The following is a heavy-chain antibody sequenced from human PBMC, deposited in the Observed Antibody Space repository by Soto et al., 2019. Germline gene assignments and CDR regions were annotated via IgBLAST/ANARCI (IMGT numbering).Heavy chain of an antibody. CDR1: GFTFSMYW. D-gene: IGHD3-10*01. CDR3: TRGPRPSSVGTGAF. V-gene: IGHV3-74*01. CDR2: ISDDGSRA. J-gene: IGHJ4*02. Sequence: GGSLRLSCTASGFTFSMYWMHWVRQFPGKGPEWVSRISDDGSRADYADSVKGRFTISRDNAKNTLYLEMHVLRADDTAVYYCTRGPRPSSVGTGAFWGQGTPVTVSS.